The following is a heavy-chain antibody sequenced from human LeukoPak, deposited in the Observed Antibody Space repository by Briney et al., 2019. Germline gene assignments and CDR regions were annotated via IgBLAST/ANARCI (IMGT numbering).Heavy chain of an antibody. D-gene: IGHD6-13*01. CDR2: ISSSSSYI. CDR3: ARDGAAADFDY. V-gene: IGHV3-21*01. J-gene: IGHJ4*02. Sequence: PGGSLRLSCAASGFTFSSYSMNWVRQAPGKGLEWVSSISSSSSYIYYAESVKGRFTISRDNAKNSLYLQMNSLRAEDTAVYYCARDGAAADFDYWGQGTLVTVSS. CDR1: GFTFSSYS.